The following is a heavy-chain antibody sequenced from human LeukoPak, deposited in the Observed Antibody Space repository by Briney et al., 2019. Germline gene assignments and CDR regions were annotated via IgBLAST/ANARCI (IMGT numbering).Heavy chain of an antibody. J-gene: IGHJ6*03. Sequence: SETLSLTCTVSGGSISSSSYYWGWIRQPPGKGLEWIGSIYYSGSTYYNPSLKSRVTISVDTSKNQFSLKLSSVTAADTAVYYCARGYSSSWYLYYYYYYMDVWGKGTTVTVSS. CDR1: GGSISSSSYY. V-gene: IGHV4-39*07. CDR3: ARGYSSSWYLYYYYYYMDV. CDR2: IYYSGST. D-gene: IGHD6-13*01.